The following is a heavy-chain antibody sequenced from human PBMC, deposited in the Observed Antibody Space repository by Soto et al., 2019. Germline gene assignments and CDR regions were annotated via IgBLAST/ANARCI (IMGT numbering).Heavy chain of an antibody. D-gene: IGHD3-10*01. V-gene: IGHV4-61*01. CDR1: GGCGSRGSYY. Sequence: PSETRSLTCTVGGGCGSRGSYYWSWIRQPPGKGLEWIGYIYYSGSTNYNPSLKSRVTISVDTSKNQVSLKLSSVTAADTAVYYCAREGPFRGSGPIISSGMAVWGQGTTVTVSS. CDR2: IYYSGST. J-gene: IGHJ6*02. CDR3: AREGPFRGSGPIISSGMAV.